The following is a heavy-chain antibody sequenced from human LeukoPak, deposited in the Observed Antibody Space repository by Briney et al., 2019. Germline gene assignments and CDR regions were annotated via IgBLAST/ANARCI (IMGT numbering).Heavy chain of an antibody. CDR1: GFTFSSYS. V-gene: IGHV3-21*01. CDR3: ETLRGTAGPSVGYFQH. CDR2: ISSSSSYI. D-gene: IGHD6-13*01. J-gene: IGHJ1*01. Sequence: PGGSLRLSCAASGFTFSSYSMNWVRQAPGKGLEWVSSISSSSSYIYYADSVKGRFTISRDNAKNSLYLQMNSLRAEDTAVYYCETLRGTAGPSVGYFQHWGQGTLVTVSS.